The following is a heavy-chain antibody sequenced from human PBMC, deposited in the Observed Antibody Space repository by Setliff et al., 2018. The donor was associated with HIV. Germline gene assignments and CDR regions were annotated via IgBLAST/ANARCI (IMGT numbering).Heavy chain of an antibody. D-gene: IGHD3-16*02. J-gene: IGHJ4*02. Sequence: PSETLSLTCTVSGGSISTYYWSWIRQPPGKGLEWIGSIYFTGSSDNNPSLKSRVTLSVDTSKHQFSLKLTSVTAADTAVYYCARYRRPPYYLDYWGQGTLVTVSS. CDR3: ARYRRPPYYLDY. V-gene: IGHV4-59*12. CDR2: IYFTGSS. CDR1: GGSISTYY.